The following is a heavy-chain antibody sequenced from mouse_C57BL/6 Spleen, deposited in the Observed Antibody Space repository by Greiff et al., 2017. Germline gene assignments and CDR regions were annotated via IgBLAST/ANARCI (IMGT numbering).Heavy chain of an antibody. J-gene: IGHJ4*01. CDR1: GYAFSSSW. V-gene: IGHV1-82*01. CDR2: IYPGDGDT. Sequence: VKLQESGPELVKPGASVKISCKASGYAFSSSWLNWVKQRPGKGLEWIGRIYPGDGDTNYNGKFKGKATLTADKSSSTAYMQLSSLTSEDSAVYFCASRTGYYAMDYWGQGTSVTVSS. CDR3: ASRTGYYAMDY.